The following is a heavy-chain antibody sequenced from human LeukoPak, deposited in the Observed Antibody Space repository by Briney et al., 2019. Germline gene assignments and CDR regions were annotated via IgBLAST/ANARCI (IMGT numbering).Heavy chain of an antibody. V-gene: IGHV4-34*01. Sequence: SETLSLTCAVYGGSFSGYYWSWIRQPPGKGLEWIGEINHSGSTIYNPSLKSRVTISVDTSKNQFSLKLSSVTAADTAVYYCARVGTGGYYYYYMDVWGKGTTVTVSS. D-gene: IGHD2-8*02. J-gene: IGHJ6*03. CDR3: ARVGTGGYYYYYMDV. CDR2: INHSGST. CDR1: GGSFSGYY.